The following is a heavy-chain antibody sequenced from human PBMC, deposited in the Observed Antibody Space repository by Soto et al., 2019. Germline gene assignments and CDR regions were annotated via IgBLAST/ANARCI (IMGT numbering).Heavy chain of an antibody. CDR2: IKHDGNNK. D-gene: IGHD5-18*01. Sequence: PGWSLRLSCAASGFTFSYYVTHWVRQAPGKGLEWVAFIKHDGNNKYYADSVKGRFTISRDNSKNTLYLQMNSLTTEDTAEDYCARDCSSYGIFDYWGEGTL. CDR3: ARDCSSYGIFDY. CDR1: GFTFSYYV. V-gene: IGHV3-30*03. J-gene: IGHJ4*02.